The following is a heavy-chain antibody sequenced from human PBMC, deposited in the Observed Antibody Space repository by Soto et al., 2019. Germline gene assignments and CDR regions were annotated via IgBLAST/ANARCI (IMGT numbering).Heavy chain of an antibody. CDR2: ISYDGSNK. CDR3: AKDREGV. V-gene: IGHV3-30*18. Sequence: GGSLRLSCAASGFTFSSYGMHWVRQAPGKGLEWVAVISYDGSNKYYADSVKGRFTISRDNSKNTLYLQMNSLRAEDTAVYYCAKDREGVWGQGTTVTVSS. CDR1: GFTFSSYG. J-gene: IGHJ6*02.